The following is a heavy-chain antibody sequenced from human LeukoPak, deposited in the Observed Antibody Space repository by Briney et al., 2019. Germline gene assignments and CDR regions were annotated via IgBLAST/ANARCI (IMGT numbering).Heavy chain of an antibody. V-gene: IGHV4-4*07. Sequence: SETLSLTCTVSGGSISSYYWSWIRQPAGKGLEWIGRIYTSGSTNYNPSLKSRVAMSVDTSKNQFSLKLSSVTAADTAVCYCAGDFSGSYFFDYWGQGTLVTVSS. CDR1: GGSISSYY. D-gene: IGHD1-26*01. J-gene: IGHJ4*02. CDR2: IYTSGST. CDR3: AGDFSGSYFFDY.